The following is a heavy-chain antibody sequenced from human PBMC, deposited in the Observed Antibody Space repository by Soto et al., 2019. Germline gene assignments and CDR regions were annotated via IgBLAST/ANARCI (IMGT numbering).Heavy chain of an antibody. Sequence: VKVSCKASGNTFTSYGIHWVRQAPGQRLEWMGWINAANGDTKYSPKFQGRVTITRDTSASTAYMELSSLRSEDTAVYYCVRRHVSATGIDWFDPWGQGTLVTVSS. D-gene: IGHD6-13*01. J-gene: IGHJ5*02. CDR2: INAANGDT. CDR3: VRRHVSATGIDWFDP. CDR1: GNTFTSYG. V-gene: IGHV1-3*01.